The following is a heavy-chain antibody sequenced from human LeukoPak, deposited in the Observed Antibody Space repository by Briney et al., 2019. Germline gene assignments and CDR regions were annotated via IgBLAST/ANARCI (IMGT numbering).Heavy chain of an antibody. CDR3: ARAYGDNGGYFQQ. CDR1: GFTFSSYA. D-gene: IGHD4-17*01. CDR2: ISYDGSSK. J-gene: IGHJ1*01. Sequence: GGSLRLSCTASGFTFSSYAMSWVRQAPGKGLEWVAVISYDGSSKYYADSVKGRFTISRDDSKNTLYLQMESLRRDDSAVYFCARAYGDNGGYFQQWGQGTLVTVSS. V-gene: IGHV3-30-3*01.